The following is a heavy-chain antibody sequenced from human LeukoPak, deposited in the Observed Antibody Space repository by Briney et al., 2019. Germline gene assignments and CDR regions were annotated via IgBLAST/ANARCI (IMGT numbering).Heavy chain of an antibody. D-gene: IGHD3-22*01. J-gene: IGHJ4*02. CDR1: GGTFISYA. Sequence: ASVKVSCKASGGTFISYASSWGRQAPRQGLEWMGRIIPILGTANYAQKFQGRVTITADKSTTTAYMELSRLSSEDTAVYYCAASRGYYDSSGYPFDYWGQGTLVTVSS. CDR3: AASRGYYDSSGYPFDY. CDR2: IIPILGTA. V-gene: IGHV1-69*04.